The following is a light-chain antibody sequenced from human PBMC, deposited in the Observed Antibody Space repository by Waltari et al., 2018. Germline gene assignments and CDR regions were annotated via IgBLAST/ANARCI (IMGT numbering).Light chain of an antibody. CDR3: QHYVRLPAT. J-gene: IGKJ1*01. CDR1: QSVSRA. CDR2: GAS. V-gene: IGKV3-20*01. Sequence: EIVLTQSPGTLSLSPGQRVTLSCSASQSVSRALAWYQQKPGQAPRLLMYGASSRATGISDRFSGSGSGTDFSLTISRLDPEDFAVYYCQHYVRLPATFGQGTKVEIK.